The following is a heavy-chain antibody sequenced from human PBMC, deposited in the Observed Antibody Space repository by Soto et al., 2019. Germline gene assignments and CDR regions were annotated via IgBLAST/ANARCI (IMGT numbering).Heavy chain of an antibody. CDR2: IYSGGST. Sequence: GGSLRLSCAASGFTVSSNYMSWVRQAPGKGLEWVSVIYSGGSTYYADSVKGRFTISRDNSKNTLYLQMNSLRAEDTAVYYCARDIVVVVAATRPYYYYGMDVWGQGTTVTVSS. J-gene: IGHJ6*02. CDR3: ARDIVVVVAATRPYYYYGMDV. V-gene: IGHV3-66*01. D-gene: IGHD2-15*01. CDR1: GFTVSSNY.